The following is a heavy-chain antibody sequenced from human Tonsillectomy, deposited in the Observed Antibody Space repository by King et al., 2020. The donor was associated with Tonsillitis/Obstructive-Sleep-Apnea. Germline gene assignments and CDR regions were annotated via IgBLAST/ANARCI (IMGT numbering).Heavy chain of an antibody. D-gene: IGHD6-13*01. V-gene: IGHV3-48*03. CDR1: GFTFSSYE. Sequence: EVQLVESGGGLVQPGGSLRLSCAASGFTFSSYEMNWVRQAPGKGLEWVSYISSSGGTIYYADSVKGRFTISRDNAKNSLYLQMNSLRAEDTAVYYCASSGYSSSWRGYYFDYWGQGTLVTVSS. CDR2: ISSSGGTI. J-gene: IGHJ4*02. CDR3: ASSGYSSSWRGYYFDY.